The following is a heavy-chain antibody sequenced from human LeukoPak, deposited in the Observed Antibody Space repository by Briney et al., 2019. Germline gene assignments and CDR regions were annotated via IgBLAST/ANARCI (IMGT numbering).Heavy chain of an antibody. V-gene: IGHV3-23*01. CDR1: GFTFSSYA. CDR3: AKRDGSGHYYFDY. J-gene: IGHJ4*02. D-gene: IGHD6-19*01. Sequence: GGSLRLSCAASGFTFSSYAMSWVRQAPGKGLEWVSGISGSGGSTYYADSVKGRFTISRDNSKNTLFLQMNSLRAEDTAVYYCAKRDGSGHYYFDYWGQGTLVTVSS. CDR2: ISGSGGST.